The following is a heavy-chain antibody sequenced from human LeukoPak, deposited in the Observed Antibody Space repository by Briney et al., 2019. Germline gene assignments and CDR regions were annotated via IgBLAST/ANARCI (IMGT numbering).Heavy chain of an antibody. CDR1: GFTFSDYS. D-gene: IGHD5-18*01. V-gene: IGHV3-21*04. CDR3: ARFKRGYSFDY. CDR2: ISNNSRYV. Sequence: GGSLRLSCAASGFTFSDYSMNWVRQAPGKGPEWVSSISNNSRYVYYADSVKGRFTISRDNSKNTLYLQMNSLRAEDTAVYYCARFKRGYSFDYWGQGTLVTVSS. J-gene: IGHJ4*02.